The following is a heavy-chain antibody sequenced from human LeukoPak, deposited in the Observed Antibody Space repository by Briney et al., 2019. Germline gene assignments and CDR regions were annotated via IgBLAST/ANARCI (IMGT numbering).Heavy chain of an antibody. V-gene: IGHV4-39*07. D-gene: IGHD6-13*01. CDR3: ARDSGVYSSSWSRGIDY. CDR2: MYYSGST. J-gene: IGHJ4*02. Sequence: SETLSLTCTVSGGSISSSSYYWGWIRQPPGKGLEWIGSMYYSGSTYYNPSLKSRVTTSVDTSKNQLSLKLSSVTAADTAVYYCARDSGVYSSSWSRGIDYWGQGTLVTVSS. CDR1: GGSISSSSYY.